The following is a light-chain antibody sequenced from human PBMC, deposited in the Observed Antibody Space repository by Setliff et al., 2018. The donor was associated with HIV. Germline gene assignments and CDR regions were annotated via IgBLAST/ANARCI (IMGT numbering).Light chain of an antibody. CDR1: SNDIGSYNF. Sequence: QSALTQPASVSGSPGQSITISCTGTSNDIGSYNFVSWYQQYPGKAPKLIIYEVSKWPSGVSNHFSGSKSGNTASLTISGLETEDEAEYYCSSYASTVGLFFGNGTKGT. V-gene: IGLV2-23*02. CDR3: SSYASTVGLF. CDR2: EVS. J-gene: IGLJ1*01.